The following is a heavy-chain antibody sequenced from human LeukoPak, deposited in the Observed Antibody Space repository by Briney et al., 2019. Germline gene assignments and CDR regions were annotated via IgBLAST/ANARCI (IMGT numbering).Heavy chain of an antibody. D-gene: IGHD4-23*01. Sequence: ASVKVSCKASGYTFTGYYMHWVRQAPGQGLEWMGWINPNSGGTNYAQKFQGRVTMTRDTSISTAYMELSRLRSDDTAVYYCAIDYGGNPGIFDYWGQGTLVTVSS. CDR2: INPNSGGT. V-gene: IGHV1-2*02. CDR1: GYTFTGYY. J-gene: IGHJ4*02. CDR3: AIDYGGNPGIFDY.